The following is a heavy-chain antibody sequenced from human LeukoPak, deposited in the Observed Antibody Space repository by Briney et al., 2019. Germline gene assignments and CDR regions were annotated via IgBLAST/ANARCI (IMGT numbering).Heavy chain of an antibody. V-gene: IGHV3-74*01. CDR2: INSDGSST. CDR1: GFTFSSYW. Sequence: AGGSLRLSCAASGFTFSSYWMHWVRQAPGKGLVWVSRINSDGSSTSYADSVKGRFTISRDNAKNTLYLQMNSLRAEDTAVYYCARDPSDYYAQNWFDPWGQGTLVTVSS. D-gene: IGHD3-10*01. CDR3: ARDPSDYYAQNWFDP. J-gene: IGHJ5*02.